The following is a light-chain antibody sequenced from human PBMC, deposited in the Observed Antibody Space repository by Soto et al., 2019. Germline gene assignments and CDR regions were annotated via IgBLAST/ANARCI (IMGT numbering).Light chain of an antibody. Sequence: DIVLTQSPGTLSLSPGERATLSCRARQSVSSNYLAWYQQKPGQAPRLLLYGASSRATGIPDRFSGSGSGTDFTLTISRLEPEDFAVYYCQHYGSSLSITFGQGTRLEIK. J-gene: IGKJ5*01. CDR3: QHYGSSLSIT. CDR2: GAS. V-gene: IGKV3-20*01. CDR1: QSVSSNY.